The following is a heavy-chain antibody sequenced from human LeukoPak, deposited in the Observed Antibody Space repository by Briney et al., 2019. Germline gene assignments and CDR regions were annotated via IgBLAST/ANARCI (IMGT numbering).Heavy chain of an antibody. CDR2: ISGSGDST. CDR1: GFTFSNYA. CDR3: AKTDYYGSGNLGDY. Sequence: GGSLRLSCAASGFTFSNYAMRWVRQAPGKGLEWVSGISGSGDSTYYADSVKGRFTISRDNSKNTLYLQMNSLRAEDTAVYYCAKTDYYGSGNLGDYWGQGTLVTASS. V-gene: IGHV3-23*01. D-gene: IGHD3-10*01. J-gene: IGHJ4*02.